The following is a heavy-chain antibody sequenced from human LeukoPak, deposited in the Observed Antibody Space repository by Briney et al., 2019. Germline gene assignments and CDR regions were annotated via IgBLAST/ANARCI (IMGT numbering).Heavy chain of an antibody. V-gene: IGHV4-31*03. J-gene: IGHJ3*02. Sequence: SQTLSLTCTVSGGSISSGGYYWSWIRQHPGKGLEWIGYIYYSGSTYYNPSLKSRVTISVDTSKNQFSLKLSSVTAADTAVYYCARGLTTVTFPDAFDIWGQGTMVNVSS. D-gene: IGHD4-17*01. CDR1: GGSISSGGYY. CDR3: ARGLTTVTFPDAFDI. CDR2: IYYSGST.